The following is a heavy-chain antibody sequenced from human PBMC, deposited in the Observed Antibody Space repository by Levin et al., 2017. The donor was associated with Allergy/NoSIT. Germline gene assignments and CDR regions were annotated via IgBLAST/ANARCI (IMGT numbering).Heavy chain of an antibody. Sequence: GESLKISCKGSGYSFTNYWIGWVRQMPGKGLEWMGVVHPGDSDTRYSPSFQGQVTISADRSISTAYLQWSSLKASDTAMYYCARRQGGVVVPAYYFDYWGQGTLVTVSS. D-gene: IGHD2-15*01. V-gene: IGHV5-51*01. CDR1: GYSFTNYW. CDR3: ARRQGGVVVPAYYFDY. J-gene: IGHJ4*02. CDR2: VHPGDSDT.